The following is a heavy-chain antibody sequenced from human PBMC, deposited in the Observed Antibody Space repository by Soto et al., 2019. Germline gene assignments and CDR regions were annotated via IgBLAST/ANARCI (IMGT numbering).Heavy chain of an antibody. CDR1: GFTFSSYG. CDR2: IWYDGSNK. V-gene: IGHV3-33*01. J-gene: IGHJ5*02. D-gene: IGHD3-10*01. CDR3: ARDGETRAPSWFDP. Sequence: PGGSLRLSCAASGFTFSSYGMHWVRQAPGKGLEWVAVIWYDGSNKYYADSVKGRFTISRDNSKNTLYLQMNSLRAEDTAVYYCARDGETRAPSWFDPWGQGTLVTVSS.